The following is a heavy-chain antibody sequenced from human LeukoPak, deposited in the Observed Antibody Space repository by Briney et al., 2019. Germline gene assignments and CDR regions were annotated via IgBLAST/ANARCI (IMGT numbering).Heavy chain of an antibody. CDR3: ASWFCSSTSCSTGLDAFDI. J-gene: IGHJ3*02. CDR1: GYTFTSYA. CDR2: INAGNGNT. D-gene: IGHD2-2*01. Sequence: ASVKVSRKASGYTFTSYAMHWVRQAPGQRLEWMGWINAGNGNTKYSQKFQGRVTITRDTSASTAYMELSSLRSDDTAVYYCASWFCSSTSCSTGLDAFDIWGQGTMVTVSS. V-gene: IGHV1-3*01.